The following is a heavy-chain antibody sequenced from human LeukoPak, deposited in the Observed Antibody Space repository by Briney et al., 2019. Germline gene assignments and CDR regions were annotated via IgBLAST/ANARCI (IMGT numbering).Heavy chain of an antibody. CDR1: GGSISSGDFY. CDR2: IYYSGST. Sequence: PSQTLSLTCTVSGGSISSGDFYWSWIRQPPGQGLEWIGYIYYSGSTYYNPSLKSRVTISVDTSKNQFSLKLSSVTAADTAVYYCARNHHDSSGYSDSYFFDYWGQGTLVTVSS. D-gene: IGHD3-22*01. J-gene: IGHJ4*02. V-gene: IGHV4-30-4*01. CDR3: ARNHHDSSGYSDSYFFDY.